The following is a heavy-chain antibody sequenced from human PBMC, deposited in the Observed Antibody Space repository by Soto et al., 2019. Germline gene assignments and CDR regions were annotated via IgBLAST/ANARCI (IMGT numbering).Heavy chain of an antibody. V-gene: IGHV4-34*02. CDR1: GGSFSGYY. J-gene: IGHJ6*02. CDR2: INHSGGT. CDR3: ALCGSHNKYYSYGVDV. D-gene: IGHD1-26*01. Sequence: QVQLQQWGAGLLKPSETLSLTCAGYGGSFSGYYWSWIRQTPGKGLEWIGEINHSGGTNYNPSLKSRVPISVDTSKTQFSLKLSSVTSADTAVYYCALCGSHNKYYSYGVDVWGQGTTVTVSS.